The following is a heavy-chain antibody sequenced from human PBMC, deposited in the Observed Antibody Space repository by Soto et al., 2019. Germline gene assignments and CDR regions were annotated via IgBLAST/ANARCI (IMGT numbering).Heavy chain of an antibody. Sequence: QVQLVESGGGVVQPGRSLRLSCAASGFTFTTCGMHWVRQAPGKGLEWVALISHDGSNKYYAESVKGRFTISRDNCENTLNLQTTMLRAEDKDVYYCASNYYDFWSGYYDYYYLDVWGKGTTVTVSS. CDR3: ASNYYDFWSGYYDYYYLDV. CDR1: GFTFTTCG. J-gene: IGHJ6*03. CDR2: ISHDGSNK. V-gene: IGHV3-30*03. D-gene: IGHD3-3*01.